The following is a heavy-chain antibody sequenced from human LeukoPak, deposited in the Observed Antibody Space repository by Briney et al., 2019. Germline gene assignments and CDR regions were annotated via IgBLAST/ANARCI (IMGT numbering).Heavy chain of an antibody. CDR3: ARRAYEALHFDY. CDR1: GYSFTSYW. J-gene: IGHJ4*02. CDR2: IYPGDSDT. D-gene: IGHD5-12*01. Sequence: GESLKISCKGSGYSFTSYWIAWVRQMPGKGLEWMGIIYPGDSDTRYSPSFQGQVTISADKSISTAYLQWSSLKASDTAIFYRARRAYEALHFDYWGQGTLVTVSS. V-gene: IGHV5-51*01.